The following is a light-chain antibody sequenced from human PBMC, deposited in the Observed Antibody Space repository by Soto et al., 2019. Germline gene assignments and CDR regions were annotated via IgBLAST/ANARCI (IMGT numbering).Light chain of an antibody. CDR3: QPYGT. Sequence: EIVLTQSPGTLSLSPGERATLSCRASQSVTSSYLAWYQQKPGQAPRLLIYGASSRATGIPDRFSGSGSGTDFTLIDSGLEQVDFALSSCQPYGTFGQGTTLEIK. CDR2: GAS. J-gene: IGKJ2*01. CDR1: QSVTSSY. V-gene: IGKV3-20*01.